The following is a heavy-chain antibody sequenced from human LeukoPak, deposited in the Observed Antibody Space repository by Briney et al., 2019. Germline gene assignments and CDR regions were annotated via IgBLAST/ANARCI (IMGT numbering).Heavy chain of an antibody. CDR1: GFTFSSNA. Sequence: PGRSLRLSCAASGFTFSSNAMHWVRQTPGKGLEWVAVISYDGNTKHYADSVKGRFTISRDNSENTLYLQVNSPRADDTALYYCARDFLPGAPDFFDYWGQGTLVTVSS. CDR2: ISYDGNTK. D-gene: IGHD2-8*02. CDR3: ARDFLPGAPDFFDY. V-gene: IGHV3-30-3*01. J-gene: IGHJ4*02.